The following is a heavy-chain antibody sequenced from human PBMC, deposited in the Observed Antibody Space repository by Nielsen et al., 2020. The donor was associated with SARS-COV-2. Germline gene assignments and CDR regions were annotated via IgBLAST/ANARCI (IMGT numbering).Heavy chain of an antibody. V-gene: IGHV5-51*01. Sequence: GESLKISCKASGYDFAYHWIGWVRQMPGKGLEWMGFIFPGDSDTKYSPSFQGQVTISVDKSITTAYLQWSSLRASDTATYYCARNDILTGYSPDYWGQGTLVTVSS. CDR1: GYDFAYHW. J-gene: IGHJ4*02. CDR3: ARNDILTGYSPDY. CDR2: IFPGDSDT. D-gene: IGHD3-9*01.